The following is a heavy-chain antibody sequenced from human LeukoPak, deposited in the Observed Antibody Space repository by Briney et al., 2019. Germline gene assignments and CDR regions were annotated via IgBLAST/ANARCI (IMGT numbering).Heavy chain of an antibody. V-gene: IGHV1-18*01. J-gene: IGHJ6*03. CDR3: ARNYYYYMDA. CDR1: GGTFTSYG. Sequence: VASVKVSCKTSGGTFTSYGISWVRQAPGQGLEWMGWISAYNGNTNYAQKLQGRVTMTTDTSTSTAYMELRSLRSDDTAVYYCARNYYYYMDAWGKGTTVTVSS. CDR2: ISAYNGNT.